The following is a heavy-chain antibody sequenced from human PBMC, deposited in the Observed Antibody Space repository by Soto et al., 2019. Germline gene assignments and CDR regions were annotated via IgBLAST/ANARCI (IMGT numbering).Heavy chain of an antibody. Sequence: GGSLRLSCVASEFAFSTYGMSWVRQAPGQGLEWVSGINAGGRGAYYADSVKGRFIISRDNSKNTLFLQMNSLRAEDTAVYYCAKDRGCSSATCYQADWGRGTLVTVSS. J-gene: IGHJ4*02. V-gene: IGHV3-23*01. D-gene: IGHD2-2*01. CDR3: AKDRGCSSATCYQAD. CDR2: INAGGRGA. CDR1: EFAFSTYG.